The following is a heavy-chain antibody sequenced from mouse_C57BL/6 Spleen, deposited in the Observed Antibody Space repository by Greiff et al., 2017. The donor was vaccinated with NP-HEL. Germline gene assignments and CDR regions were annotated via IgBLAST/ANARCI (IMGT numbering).Heavy chain of an antibody. CDR3: ARGIYSYAMDY. D-gene: IGHD2-1*01. Sequence: VQLQQSGAELVKPGASVKISCKASGYAFSSYWMNWVKQRPGKGLEWIGQIYPGDGDTNYNGKFKGKATLTADKFSSTAYMQLSSLTSEDSAVYFCARGIYSYAMDYWGQGTSVTVSS. V-gene: IGHV1-80*01. J-gene: IGHJ4*01. CDR1: GYAFSSYW. CDR2: IYPGDGDT.